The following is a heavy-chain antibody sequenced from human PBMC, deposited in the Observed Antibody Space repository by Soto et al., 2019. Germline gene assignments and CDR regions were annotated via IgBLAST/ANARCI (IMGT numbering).Heavy chain of an antibody. D-gene: IGHD2-15*01. J-gene: IGHJ6*02. CDR1: GYTFTGYY. Sequence: AAVKVSCKASGYTFTGYYMHWVRQAPGQGLEWMGWINPNSGGTNYAQKFQGRVTMTRDTSISTAYMELSRLRSDDTAVYYCARAGFLFNDCSGGSCLNVLYYYGMDVWGQGTTVTVSS. CDR2: INPNSGGT. CDR3: ARAGFLFNDCSGGSCLNVLYYYGMDV. V-gene: IGHV1-2*02.